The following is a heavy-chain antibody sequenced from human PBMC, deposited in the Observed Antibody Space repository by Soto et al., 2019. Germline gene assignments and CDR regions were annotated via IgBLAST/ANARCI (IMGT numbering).Heavy chain of an antibody. CDR3: ARDYYYDSSGYYAGFDY. V-gene: IGHV3-21*01. CDR2: IRSSSSYI. Sequence: GGSLILSCAASGFTFSSYAMHWVRQAPGKGLEWVSSIRSSSSYIYYADSVKGRFTISRDNAKNSLYLQMNSLRAEDTAVYYCARDYYYDSSGYYAGFDYWGQGTLVTVSS. J-gene: IGHJ4*02. CDR1: GFTFSSYA. D-gene: IGHD3-22*01.